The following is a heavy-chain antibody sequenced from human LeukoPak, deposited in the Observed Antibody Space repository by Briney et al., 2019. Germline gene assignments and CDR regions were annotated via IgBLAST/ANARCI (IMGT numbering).Heavy chain of an antibody. CDR3: ANIPEGGSYSDDY. CDR1: GFTFSSYE. J-gene: IGHJ4*02. V-gene: IGHV3-48*03. Sequence: PGGSLRLSCAASGFTFSSYEMNWVRQAPGKGLEWVSYISSSGSTIYYADSVKGRFTISRDNSKNTLYLQMNSLRAEDTAVYYCANIPEGGSYSDDYWGQGTLVTVSS. D-gene: IGHD1-26*01. CDR2: ISSSGSTI.